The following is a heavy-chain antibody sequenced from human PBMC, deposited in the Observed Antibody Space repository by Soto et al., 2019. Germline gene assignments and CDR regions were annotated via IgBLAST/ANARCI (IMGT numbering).Heavy chain of an antibody. Sequence: GSLRLSCAASEFTFSQHWMSWVRQAPGKGLEWVADIKPDGSDKYYVDSVKGRFTISRDNARHSVYLQMNSLRAEDTAMYYCARGHYGRDYWGQGTPVTGSS. V-gene: IGHV3-7*01. CDR2: IKPDGSDK. CDR3: ARGHYGRDY. J-gene: IGHJ4*02. CDR1: EFTFSQHW. D-gene: IGHD4-17*01.